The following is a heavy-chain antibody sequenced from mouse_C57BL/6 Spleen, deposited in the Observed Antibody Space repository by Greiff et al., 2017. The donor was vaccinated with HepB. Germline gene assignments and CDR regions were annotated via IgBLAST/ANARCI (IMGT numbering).Heavy chain of an antibody. D-gene: IGHD2-3*01. CDR2: IYPGDGDT. J-gene: IGHJ2*01. CDR3: ARDGYYFDY. CDR1: GYAFSSSW. V-gene: IGHV1-82*01. Sequence: QVQLKESGPELVKPGASVKISCKASGYAFSSSWMNWVKQRPGKGLEWIGRIYPGDGDTNYNGKFKGKATLTAAKSSSTAYMQLSSLTSADSAVYFCARDGYYFDYWGQGTTLTVSS.